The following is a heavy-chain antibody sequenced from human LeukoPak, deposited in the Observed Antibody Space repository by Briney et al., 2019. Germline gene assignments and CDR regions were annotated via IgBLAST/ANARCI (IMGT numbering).Heavy chain of an antibody. Sequence: EASVKVSCKASGYTFTSYDINWVRQAPGQGLEWMGWINPNSGGTNYAQKFQGRVTMTRDTSISTAYMELSRLRSDDTAVYYCARDSGYCSGGSCWLDYWGQGTLVTVSS. J-gene: IGHJ4*02. CDR1: GYTFTSYD. CDR3: ARDSGYCSGGSCWLDY. D-gene: IGHD2-15*01. CDR2: INPNSGGT. V-gene: IGHV1-2*02.